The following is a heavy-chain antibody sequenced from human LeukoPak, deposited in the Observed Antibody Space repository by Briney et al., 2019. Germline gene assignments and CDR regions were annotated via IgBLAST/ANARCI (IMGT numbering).Heavy chain of an antibody. D-gene: IGHD4-17*01. CDR2: INHSGST. V-gene: IGHV4-34*01. Sequence: SETLSLTCAVYGGSFSGYYWSWIRQPPGKGLEWIGEINHSGSTNYNPPLKSRVTISVDTSKNQFSLKLSSVTAADTAVYYCARGYYGDYYWFDPWGQGTLVTVSS. CDR1: GGSFSGYY. CDR3: ARGYYGDYYWFDP. J-gene: IGHJ5*02.